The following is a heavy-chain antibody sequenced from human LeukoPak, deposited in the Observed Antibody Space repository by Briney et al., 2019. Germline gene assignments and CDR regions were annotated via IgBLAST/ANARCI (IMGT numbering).Heavy chain of an antibody. Sequence: SETLSLTCAVYGGSFSGYYSSWIRQPPGKGLEWIGEINHSGSTNYNPSLKSRVTISVDTSKNQFSLKLSSVTAADTAVYYCARGGGYCSSTSCYERNWFDPWGQGTLVTVSS. CDR2: INHSGST. CDR1: GGSFSGYY. CDR3: ARGGGYCSSTSCYERNWFDP. J-gene: IGHJ5*02. V-gene: IGHV4-34*01. D-gene: IGHD2-2*01.